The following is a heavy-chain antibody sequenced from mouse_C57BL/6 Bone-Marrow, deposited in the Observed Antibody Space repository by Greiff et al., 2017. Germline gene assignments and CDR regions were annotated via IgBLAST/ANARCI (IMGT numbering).Heavy chain of an antibody. J-gene: IGHJ3*01. CDR1: GFTFSSYG. V-gene: IGHV5-6*02. Sequence: DVKLVESGGDLVKPGGSLKLSCAASGFTFSSYGMSWVRQTPDKRLEWVATISSGGSYTYYPDSVKGRFTISRDNAKNTLYLQMSSLKSEDTAMYYCAGGPTVERAYGGKGPLVPVSA. D-gene: IGHD1-1*01. CDR2: ISSGGSYT. CDR3: AGGPTVERAY.